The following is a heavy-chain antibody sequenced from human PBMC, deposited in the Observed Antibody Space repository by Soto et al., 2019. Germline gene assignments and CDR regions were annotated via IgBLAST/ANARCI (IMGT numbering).Heavy chain of an antibody. J-gene: IGHJ4*02. V-gene: IGHV1-3*01. CDR3: ARSSGVLLWFGDDY. CDR1: GYTFTSYA. Sequence: ASVKVSCKASGYTFTSYAMHWVRQAPGQRLEWMGWINAGNGNTKYSQKFQGRVTITRDTSASTAYMELSSLRSEDTAVYYCARSSGVLLWFGDDYWGQGTLVTVSS. CDR2: INAGNGNT. D-gene: IGHD3-10*01.